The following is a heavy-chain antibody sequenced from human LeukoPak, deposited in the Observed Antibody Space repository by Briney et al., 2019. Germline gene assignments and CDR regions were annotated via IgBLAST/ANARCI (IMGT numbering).Heavy chain of an antibody. J-gene: IGHJ4*02. V-gene: IGHV3-7*01. Sequence: GGSLRLSCAASGFTFNNYAMSWVRQAPGKGLEWVANIKKDGSEKYYVDSVKGRFTISRDNAKTSLYLQMNSLRAEDTAVYYCARDLSGVAGYTYGRGIDYWGQGTLVTVSS. CDR1: GFTFNNYA. CDR3: ARDLSGVAGYTYGRGIDY. CDR2: IKKDGSEK. D-gene: IGHD5-18*01.